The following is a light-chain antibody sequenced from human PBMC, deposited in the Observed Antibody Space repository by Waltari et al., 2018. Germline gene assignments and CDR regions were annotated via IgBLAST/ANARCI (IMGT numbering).Light chain of an antibody. CDR2: GAS. V-gene: IGKV3-15*01. CDR1: PSVSSN. Sequence: EIVMTQSPATLSVSPGERATLSCRASPSVSSNLAWYQQKPGQAPRLLIYGASTRATGMPARFSGSGSGTEFTLTISSLQSEDFAVYYCQQYNNWPLTFGQGTKVEIK. J-gene: IGKJ1*01. CDR3: QQYNNWPLT.